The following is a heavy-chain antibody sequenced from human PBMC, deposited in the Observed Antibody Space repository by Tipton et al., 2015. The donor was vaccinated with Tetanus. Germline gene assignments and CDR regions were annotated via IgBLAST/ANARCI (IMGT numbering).Heavy chain of an antibody. V-gene: IGHV4-39*01. J-gene: IGHJ4*02. CDR3: ARHPIISGYRFIDH. Sequence: TLSLTCTVSGGSISSSSYYWGWIRQSPGKGLEWIGSIFYTGSTYYNPSLKRRTTISVDTSKNQFSLRLSSVTAADTARYFCARHPIISGYRFIDHWGQGTLVTVSS. CDR2: IFYTGST. D-gene: IGHD5-12*01. CDR1: GGSISSSSYY.